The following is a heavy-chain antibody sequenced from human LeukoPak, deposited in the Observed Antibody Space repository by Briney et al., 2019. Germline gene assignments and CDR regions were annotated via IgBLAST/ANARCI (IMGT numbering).Heavy chain of an antibody. Sequence: ASVKVSCKASGGTFSSYTISWVRQAPGQGLEWMGRIIPILGIANYAQKFQGRVTITADKSTSTAYMELSSLRSEDTAVYYCARGLGYCSSTSCLGGAFDIWGQGTMVTVSS. CDR3: ARGLGYCSSTSCLGGAFDI. D-gene: IGHD2-2*01. V-gene: IGHV1-69*02. CDR2: IIPILGIA. CDR1: GGTFSSYT. J-gene: IGHJ3*02.